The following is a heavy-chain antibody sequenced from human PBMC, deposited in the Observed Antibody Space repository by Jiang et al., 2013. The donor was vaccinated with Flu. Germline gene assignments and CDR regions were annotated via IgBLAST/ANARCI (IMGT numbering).Heavy chain of an antibody. J-gene: IGHJ4*02. V-gene: IGHV6-1*01. D-gene: IGHD3-10*01. CDR3: ARTRHPGQGMDY. Sequence: SQTLSLTCAISGDSVSTNNVAWVWIRQSPSRGLEWLGRTYYRSKWSNDYALSVKSRITINADTSKNQFSLHLNSVTPEDTAVYYCARTRHPGQGMDYWGQGTLVTVSS. CDR1: GDSVSTNNVA. CDR2: TYYRSKWSN.